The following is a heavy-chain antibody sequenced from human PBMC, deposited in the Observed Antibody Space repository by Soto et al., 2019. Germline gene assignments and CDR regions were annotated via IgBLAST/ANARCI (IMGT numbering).Heavy chain of an antibody. J-gene: IGHJ4*02. CDR3: AKGRYYDSSGYDY. CDR2: ISDSGGST. V-gene: IGHV3-23*01. D-gene: IGHD3-22*01. Sequence: EVQLLESGGGLVQPGGSLRLSCAASGFTFSSYAMSWVRQAPGKGLEWVSAISDSGGSTYYADSVKGRFTISRDNSKNTLYLQMNSLRAEDTAVYYCAKGRYYDSSGYDYWGQGTLVTVSS. CDR1: GFTFSSYA.